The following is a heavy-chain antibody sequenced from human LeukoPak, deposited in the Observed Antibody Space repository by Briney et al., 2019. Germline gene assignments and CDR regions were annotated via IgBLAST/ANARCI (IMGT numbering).Heavy chain of an antibody. CDR2: ISSSSSYI. CDR3: ARAPGWELLGYHYMDV. J-gene: IGHJ6*03. D-gene: IGHD1-26*01. V-gene: IGHV3-21*01. CDR1: GFTFSSYS. Sequence: GSLRLSCAASGFTFSSYSMNWVRQAPGKGLEWVSSISSSSSYIYYADSVKGRFTISRDNAKNSLYLQMNSLRAEDTAVYYCARAPGWELLGYHYMDVWGKGTTVTVSS.